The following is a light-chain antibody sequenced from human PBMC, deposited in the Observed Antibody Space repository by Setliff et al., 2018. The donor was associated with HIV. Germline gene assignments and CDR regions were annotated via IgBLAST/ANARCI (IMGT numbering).Light chain of an antibody. Sequence: QSPSLLSASVGDTVTITCRASQGIGSSLAWYQQKPGEAPNLLIFGASSLESGVSSRFSGSGSGTEFTLTINSLQPEDFSTYYCQQLNSYPITFGQGTRLEIK. CDR1: QGIGSS. V-gene: IGKV1-9*01. CDR2: GAS. CDR3: QQLNSYPIT. J-gene: IGKJ5*01.